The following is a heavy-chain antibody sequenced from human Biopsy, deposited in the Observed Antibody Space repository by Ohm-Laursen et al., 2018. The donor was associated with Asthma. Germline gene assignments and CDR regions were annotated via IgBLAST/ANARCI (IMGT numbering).Heavy chain of an antibody. CDR1: GFSLSATGVG. CDR2: IYWDDDE. Sequence: TQTLTLTYTFSGFSLSATGVGVGWIRQPPGKALEWLALIYWDDDERYSPSLRNRLTITKDTSKNQVVLRMTNVDPVDTGTYFRVHRLVQGPAWFDAWGQGTLVSVSS. V-gene: IGHV2-5*02. D-gene: IGHD3-10*01. J-gene: IGHJ5*02. CDR3: VHRLVQGPAWFDA.